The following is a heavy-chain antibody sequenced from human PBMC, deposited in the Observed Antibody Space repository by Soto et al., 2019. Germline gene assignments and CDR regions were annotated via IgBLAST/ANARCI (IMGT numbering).Heavy chain of an antibody. J-gene: IGHJ4*02. CDR2: INADNGNT. CDR3: ASPSYGSGNYY. CDR1: GYTFSNYA. Sequence: QVQLVQSGAEVKKPGASVKVSCKASGYTFSNYALHWVRQAPGQRLEWMGWINADNGNTKYSQKFQGRVTFTRDTSASTAYMDLSSLRSEDTAAYYCASPSYGSGNYYWGQGTLVTVSS. D-gene: IGHD3-10*01. V-gene: IGHV1-3*01.